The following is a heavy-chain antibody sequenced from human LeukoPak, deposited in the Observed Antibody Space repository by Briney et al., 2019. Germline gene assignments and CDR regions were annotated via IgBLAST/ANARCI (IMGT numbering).Heavy chain of an antibody. J-gene: IGHJ4*02. Sequence: PGGSLRLSCGASGFTFKNYGMNWVRQAPGKGLEWVSTINTSGGRTYYADSVKGRFTISRDNSENTLYLQMNSLRAEDTAVYYCTRREDCGGDCPYYFDYWGQGTLVTVSS. V-gene: IGHV3-23*01. CDR3: TRREDCGGDCPYYFDY. CDR1: GFTFKNYG. CDR2: INTSGGRT. D-gene: IGHD2-21*02.